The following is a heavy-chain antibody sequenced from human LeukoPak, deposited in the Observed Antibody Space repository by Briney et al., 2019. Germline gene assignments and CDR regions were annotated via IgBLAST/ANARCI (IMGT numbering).Heavy chain of an antibody. J-gene: IGHJ5*02. Sequence: SQTLSLTCAVSGGSISSGGYSWSWTRQPPGKGLEWIGYIYHSGSTYYNPSLKSRVTISVDRSKNQFSLKLSSVTAADTAVYYCARERVKRGWFDPWGQGTLVTVSS. CDR1: GGSISSGGYS. V-gene: IGHV4-30-2*01. CDR2: IYHSGST. CDR3: ARERVKRGWFDP.